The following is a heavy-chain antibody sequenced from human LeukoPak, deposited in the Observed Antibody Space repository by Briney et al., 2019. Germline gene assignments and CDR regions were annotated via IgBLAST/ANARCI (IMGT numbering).Heavy chain of an antibody. D-gene: IGHD1-1*01. V-gene: IGHV3-7*01. CDR2: IKQDGSEK. CDR1: GFTFSSFW. Sequence: GGSLRLSCAASGFTFSSFWMSWVRQARGKGLEGVANIKQDGSEKYYVACVKGRFTISRDNAKNSLYLQMNSLRAEDTAVYYCASNLIKVLHAFDIWGQGTMVTVSS. J-gene: IGHJ3*02. CDR3: ASNLIKVLHAFDI.